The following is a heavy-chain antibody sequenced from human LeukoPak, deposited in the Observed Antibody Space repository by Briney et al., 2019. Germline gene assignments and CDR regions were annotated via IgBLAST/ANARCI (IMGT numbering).Heavy chain of an antibody. CDR2: IYYSGRT. J-gene: IGHJ3*02. V-gene: IGHV4-59*12. Sequence: SETLSLTCTVSGGSISTYYWSWIRQPPGKGLEWIGNIYYSGRTNYDPSLKSRVTISVDTFKNQFSLQLFSVTAADTALYYCARGYGAATREAFDIWGQGTLVTVSS. CDR3: ARGYGAATREAFDI. D-gene: IGHD4/OR15-4a*01. CDR1: GGSISTYY.